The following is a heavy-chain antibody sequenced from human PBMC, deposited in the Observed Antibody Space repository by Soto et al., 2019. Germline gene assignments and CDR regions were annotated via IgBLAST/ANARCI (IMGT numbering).Heavy chain of an antibody. CDR2: IKSGADGGTT. CDR3: TTASQWLPPYS. CDR1: GFTFTKAW. D-gene: IGHD6-19*01. V-gene: IGHV3-15*01. J-gene: IGHJ4*02. Sequence: GGSLRLSCAASGFTFTKAWMTWVRQTPGKRLEWVGRIKSGADGGTTDYAASVKDRFIISRGDSNDTLYLHMNRLKTDDTAVYYCTTASQWLPPYSWGQGALVTVSS.